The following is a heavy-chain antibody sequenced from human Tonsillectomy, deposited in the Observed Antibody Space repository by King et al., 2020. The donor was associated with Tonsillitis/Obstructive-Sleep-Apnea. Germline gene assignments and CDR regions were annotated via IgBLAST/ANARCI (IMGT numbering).Heavy chain of an antibody. J-gene: IGHJ4*02. V-gene: IGHV4-39*01. CDR2: IYYSGST. CDR3: ARPDTPMVTFDY. CDR1: GGSIRSSGYY. Sequence: QLQESGPGLVKPSETLSLTCTVSGGSIRSSGYYWGWIRQPPGKGLEWIGSIYYSGSTYYNPSLKSRVTISVDTSKNQFSLKVSSVAAADTAVYYCARPDTPMVTFDYCGQGTLVTVSS. D-gene: IGHD5-18*01.